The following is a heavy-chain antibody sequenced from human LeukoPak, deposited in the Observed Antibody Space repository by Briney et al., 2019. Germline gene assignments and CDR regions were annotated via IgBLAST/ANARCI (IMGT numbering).Heavy chain of an antibody. V-gene: IGHV3-48*03. CDR2: ISSSGSAI. Sequence: PGGSLRLSCVASGFTFSVFEMNWVRQAPGKGLEWVSYISSSGSAIYYVDSVKGRFTVSRDNAKNSPYLQMNSMKADDTAVNYCARGIVVAGTFAWFDPWGQGTLVTVSS. CDR3: ARGIVVAGTFAWFDP. D-gene: IGHD6-19*01. CDR1: GFTFSVFE. J-gene: IGHJ5*02.